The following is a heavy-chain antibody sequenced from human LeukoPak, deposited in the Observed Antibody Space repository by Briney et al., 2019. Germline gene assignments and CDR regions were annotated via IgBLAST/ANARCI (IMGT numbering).Heavy chain of an antibody. J-gene: IGHJ4*02. V-gene: IGHV3-23*01. Sequence: GGSLRLSGGASGLTVSSYGMSWVRQAPGKGLEWVSTIIGSAVNTYYADSVKGRFTISRDDSKNTVYLQMNSLRAEDTAVYSCAKYTSGTSYRGLDQWGQGTLVTVSS. CDR1: GLTVSSYG. CDR3: AKYTSGTSYRGLDQ. CDR2: IIGSAVNT. D-gene: IGHD3-10*01.